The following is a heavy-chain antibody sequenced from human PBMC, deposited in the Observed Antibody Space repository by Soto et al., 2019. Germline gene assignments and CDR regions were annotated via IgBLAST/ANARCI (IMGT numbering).Heavy chain of an antibody. V-gene: IGHV1-69*06. CDR2: IIPIFGTA. CDR3: ARGNVVPAAISNWFDP. D-gene: IGHD2-2*01. Sequence: SVKVSCKASGGTFSSYAISWVRQAPGQGLEWMGGIIPIFGTANYEQKFQGRVTITADKSTSTAYMELSSLRSEDTAVYYCARGNVVPAAISNWFDPWGQGTLVTVSS. J-gene: IGHJ5*02. CDR1: GGTFSSYA.